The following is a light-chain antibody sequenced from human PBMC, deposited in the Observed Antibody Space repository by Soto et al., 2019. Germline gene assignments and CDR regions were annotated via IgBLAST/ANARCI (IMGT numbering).Light chain of an antibody. Sequence: DIPQTQSPSTLSASLRDRVTITCRASQSISSWLAWYQQKPGKAPKLLIYKASSLESGVPSRFSGSGSGTEFTLTISSLQPDDFATYYCQQYNSYWTFGQGTKVDI. CDR2: KAS. V-gene: IGKV1-5*03. CDR1: QSISSW. J-gene: IGKJ1*01. CDR3: QQYNSYWT.